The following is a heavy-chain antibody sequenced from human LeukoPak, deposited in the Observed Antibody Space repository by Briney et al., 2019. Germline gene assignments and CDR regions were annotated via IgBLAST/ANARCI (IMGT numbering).Heavy chain of an antibody. J-gene: IGHJ4*02. Sequence: SETLSLTRTVSGGSISSSSYYWGWIRRPPGKGLEWIGSIYYSGSTYYNPSLKSRVTMSVDTSKNHFSLKLSSVTAADTAVYYCARHIAYCGGDCYSYYFDYWGQGTLVTVSS. D-gene: IGHD2-21*01. V-gene: IGHV4-39*01. CDR3: ARHIAYCGGDCYSYYFDY. CDR1: GGSISSSSYY. CDR2: IYYSGST.